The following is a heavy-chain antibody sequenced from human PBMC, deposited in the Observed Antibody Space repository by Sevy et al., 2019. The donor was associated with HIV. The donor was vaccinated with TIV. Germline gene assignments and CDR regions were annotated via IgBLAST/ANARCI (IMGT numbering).Heavy chain of an antibody. CDR2: ISYDGSNK. CDR1: GFTFSSYA. J-gene: IGHJ4*02. V-gene: IGHV3-30-3*01. CDR3: ARDLRIQLWLPAY. D-gene: IGHD5-18*01. Sequence: GGSLRLSCAASGFTFSSYAMHWVRQAPGKGLEWVAVISYDGSNKYYADSVKGRFTISRDNSKNTLYLQMSSLRAEDTAVYYCARDLRIQLWLPAYWGQGTLVTVSS.